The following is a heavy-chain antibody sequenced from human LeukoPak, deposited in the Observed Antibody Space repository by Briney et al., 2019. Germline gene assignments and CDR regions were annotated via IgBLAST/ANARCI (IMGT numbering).Heavy chain of an antibody. Sequence: GGSLRLSCAASGLTVSNNYMGWVRQAPGKGLEWVSAIYTSGHTVYADSVKGRFIISKDNSNNTLYLQMNSLRAADTAIYYCARSGFWDAYSYYYMDVWGKGTTVTVSS. CDR1: GLTVSNNY. CDR3: ARSGFWDAYSYYYMDV. CDR2: IYTSGHT. V-gene: IGHV3-53*01. D-gene: IGHD3-16*01. J-gene: IGHJ6*03.